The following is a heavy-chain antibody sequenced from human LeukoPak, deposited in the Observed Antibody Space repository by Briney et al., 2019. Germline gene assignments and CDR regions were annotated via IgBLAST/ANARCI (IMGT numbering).Heavy chain of an antibody. J-gene: IGHJ4*02. CDR2: ISYDGSNK. D-gene: IGHD1-26*01. Sequence: GGSLRLSCAASGFTFSNYGMHWARQAPGKGLEWVAGISYDGSNKYYADSVKDRFTISRDNSNNTLFLQMNSLRGEDTAVYYCTNGKSAGASAEFDYWGQGTLVTVSS. CDR3: TNGKSAGASAEFDY. V-gene: IGHV3-30*18. CDR1: GFTFSNYG.